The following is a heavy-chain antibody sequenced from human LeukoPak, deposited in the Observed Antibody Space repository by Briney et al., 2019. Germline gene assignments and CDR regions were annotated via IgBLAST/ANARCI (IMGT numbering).Heavy chain of an antibody. Sequence: PGGSLRLSCAALGFTLSSSRMNWGRQAPGKGLEWVSSISRSSIYISYTDSVKDLFTSSRDNDKNSLYLQMNSRRAENTAVYYCAREGRPTDGSNWGFFDYWGQGTLVTVSS. D-gene: IGHD7-27*01. J-gene: IGHJ4*02. CDR1: GFTLSSSR. CDR3: AREGRPTDGSNWGFFDY. V-gene: IGHV3-21*01. CDR2: ISRSSIYI.